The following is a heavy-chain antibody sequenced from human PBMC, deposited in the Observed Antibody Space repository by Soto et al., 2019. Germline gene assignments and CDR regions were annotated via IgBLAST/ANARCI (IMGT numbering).Heavy chain of an antibody. CDR1: GGSFSGYY. CDR2: INHSGST. V-gene: IGHV4-34*01. Sequence: QVQLQQWGAGLLKPSETLFLTCAVYGGSFSGYYWSWIRQPPGKGLEWIGEINHSGSTNYNPSLKSRVTISVDTSKNQFSLKLSSVTAADTAVYYCARGVAAAGTYFDYWGQGTLVTVSS. CDR3: ARGVAAAGTYFDY. J-gene: IGHJ4*02. D-gene: IGHD6-13*01.